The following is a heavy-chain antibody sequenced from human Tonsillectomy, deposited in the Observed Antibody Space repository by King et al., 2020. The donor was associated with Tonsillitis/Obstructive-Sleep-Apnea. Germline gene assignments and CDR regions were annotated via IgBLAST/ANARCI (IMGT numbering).Heavy chain of an antibody. CDR3: ARGDDYDNYLDY. D-gene: IGHD4-17*01. V-gene: IGHV4-31*03. J-gene: IGHJ4*02. CDR2: IYYSGTT. CDR1: GDSIGTGGYY. Sequence: VQLQESGPGLVKPSHTLSLTCTVSGDSIGTGGYYWSWIRQHPGKGLEWIGYIYYSGTTYYSPSLKSRVTMSVDTSKNQFSLKLSSVTAADTAIYFCARGDDYDNYLDYWGQGTLVTVSS.